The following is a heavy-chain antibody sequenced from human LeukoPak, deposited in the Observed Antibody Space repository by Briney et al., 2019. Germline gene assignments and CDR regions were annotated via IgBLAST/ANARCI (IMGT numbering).Heavy chain of an antibody. CDR1: GFTFSSYS. D-gene: IGHD3-22*01. V-gene: IGHV3-21*01. Sequence: PGGSLRLSCAASGFTFSSYSMNWVRQAPGKGLEWVSSISSSSSYIYYADSVKGRFTISRDNAKNSLYLQMNSLRAEDTAVYYCARGDSSGYYENWFDPWGQGTLVTVSS. J-gene: IGHJ5*02. CDR3: ARGDSSGYYENWFDP. CDR2: ISSSSSYI.